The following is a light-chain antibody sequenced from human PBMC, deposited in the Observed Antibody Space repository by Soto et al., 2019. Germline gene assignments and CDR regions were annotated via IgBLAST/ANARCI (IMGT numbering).Light chain of an antibody. CDR2: EVT. J-gene: IGLJ1*01. V-gene: IGLV2-14*01. Sequence: QSALTQPASVSGSPGQSITVSYTGTSSDVGGHNYVSWFQQHPGQAPKLLIYEVTTRPSGVSTRFSGSKSGNTASLTISGLQAEDEADYHCSSYSSSGTLFVFGTGTKLTVL. CDR3: SSYSSSGTLFV. CDR1: SSDVGGHNY.